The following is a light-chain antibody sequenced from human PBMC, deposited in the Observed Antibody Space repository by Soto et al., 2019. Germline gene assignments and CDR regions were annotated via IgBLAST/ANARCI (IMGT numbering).Light chain of an antibody. CDR3: QQYNSYPWT. CDR2: DAS. CDR1: QDISNA. J-gene: IGKJ1*01. Sequence: AIRLTQSPSSLSASVGNRVTITCRASQDISNALAWYQQKPGNAPNLLIYDASSLDSGVPSRFSGGGSGTEFTLTISSLQPDDFATYYCQQYNSYPWTFGQGTKVEIK. V-gene: IGKV1-13*02.